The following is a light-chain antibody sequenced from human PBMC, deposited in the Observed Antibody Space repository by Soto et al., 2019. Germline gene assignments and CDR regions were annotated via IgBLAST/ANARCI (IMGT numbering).Light chain of an antibody. J-gene: IGKJ4*01. CDR1: QSINDY. Sequence: EIVLTQSPATLSLSPGERATLSCRASQSINDYLAWYQQKPGQAPRLLIYDASKRATDIPDRFIGSGSGTDFTLTISSLEPEDFAVYYCHQRSNWPPFTFGGGNKVEI. V-gene: IGKV3-11*01. CDR2: DAS. CDR3: HQRSNWPPFT.